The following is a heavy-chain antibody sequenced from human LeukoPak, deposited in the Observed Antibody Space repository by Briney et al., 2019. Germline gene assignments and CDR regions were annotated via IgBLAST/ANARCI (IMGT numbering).Heavy chain of an antibody. V-gene: IGHV4-31*03. J-gene: IGHJ4*02. CDR1: GGSISSGGYY. CDR2: IYYRGST. D-gene: IGHD3-3*01. CDR3: ARERYDFWSGYYTVDY. Sequence: SQTLSLTCTVSGGSISSGGYYWSWIRQHPGKGLEWIGYIYYRGSTYYNPSLKSRVTISVDTSKNQFSLKLSSVTAADTAVYYCARERYDFWSGYYTVDYWGQGTLVTVSS.